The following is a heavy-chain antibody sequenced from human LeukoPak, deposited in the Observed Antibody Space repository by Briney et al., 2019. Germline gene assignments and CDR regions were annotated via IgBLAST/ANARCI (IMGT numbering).Heavy chain of an antibody. V-gene: IGHV1-8*01. Sequence: GASVKVSCKASGYTFASYDINWVRQATGHRLEWMGWMNPNSGNTGYAQKFQGRVTMTRDTSINTAYMELSNLRSEDTAVYYCARSTDSSAPYYYYHMDVWGERTTVTVSS. CDR1: GYTFASYD. J-gene: IGHJ6*03. D-gene: IGHD6-6*01. CDR3: ARSTDSSAPYYYYHMDV. CDR2: MNPNSGNT.